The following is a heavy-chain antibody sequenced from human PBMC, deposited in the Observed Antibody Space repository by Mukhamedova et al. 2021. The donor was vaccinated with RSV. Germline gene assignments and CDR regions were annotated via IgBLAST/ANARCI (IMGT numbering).Heavy chain of an antibody. Sequence: GLEWIGSIYYSGSTYYNPSLKSRVTISVDTSKNQFSLKLSSVTAADTAVYYCARAQVVVPAATTPYYFYYWGQGTLVTVSS. D-gene: IGHD2-2*01. CDR2: IYYSGST. V-gene: IGHV4-39*01. J-gene: IGHJ4*02. CDR3: ARAQVVVPAATTPYYFYY.